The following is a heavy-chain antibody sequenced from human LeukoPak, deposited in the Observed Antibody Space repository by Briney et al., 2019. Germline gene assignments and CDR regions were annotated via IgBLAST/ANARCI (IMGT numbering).Heavy chain of an antibody. V-gene: IGHV3-53*01. Sequence: PGGSLRLSCAASGFTVSSNYMSWVRQAPGKGLEWVSVIYSAGSTYYADSVKGRFTISRDNSKNTLYLQMNSLRAEDTAVYYCAKEWDALDYFDYWGQGTLVTVSS. CDR3: AKEWDALDYFDY. CDR2: IYSAGST. CDR1: GFTVSSNY. D-gene: IGHD1-26*01. J-gene: IGHJ4*02.